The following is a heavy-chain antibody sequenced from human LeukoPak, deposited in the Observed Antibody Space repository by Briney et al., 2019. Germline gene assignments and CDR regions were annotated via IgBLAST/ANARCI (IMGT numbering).Heavy chain of an antibody. J-gene: IGHJ4*02. CDR1: GFTFSSYA. Sequence: PGGSLRLSCAASGFTFSSYAMHWVRQAPGKGLEWVAVISYDGSNKYYADSVKGRFTISRDNSKNTLYLQMNSLRAEDTAVYYCAGYEGGSYYRQFDYWGQGTLVTVSS. V-gene: IGHV3-30*14. D-gene: IGHD3-10*01. CDR2: ISYDGSNK. CDR3: AGYEGGSYYRQFDY.